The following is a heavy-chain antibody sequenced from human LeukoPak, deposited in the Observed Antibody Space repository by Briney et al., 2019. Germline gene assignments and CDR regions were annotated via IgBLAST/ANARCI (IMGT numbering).Heavy chain of an antibody. Sequence: GGSLRLSCAASGFTFTDYYMSWIRQAPRKGLEWISYISDSGGTKHYADSVKGRFTISRDHAKNSLYLQTNSLRAEDTAVYYCARGAGPLFDPWGQGTLVTVSS. CDR1: GFTFTDYY. CDR3: ARGAGPLFDP. CDR2: ISDSGGTK. J-gene: IGHJ5*02. V-gene: IGHV3-11*01.